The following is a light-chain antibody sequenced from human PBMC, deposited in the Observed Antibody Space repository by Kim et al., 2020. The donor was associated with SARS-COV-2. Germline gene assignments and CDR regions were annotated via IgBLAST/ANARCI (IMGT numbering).Light chain of an antibody. V-gene: IGKV3-20*01. Sequence: SPGERATLSRGASQSLSSSYLAWYQQRPGQAPRLLIYSASIRAIGIPDRFSGSGSGTDFTLTISRLEPEDFAVYYCQDYGSSPLTFGGGTKVDIK. CDR1: QSLSSSY. CDR3: QDYGSSPLT. J-gene: IGKJ4*01. CDR2: SAS.